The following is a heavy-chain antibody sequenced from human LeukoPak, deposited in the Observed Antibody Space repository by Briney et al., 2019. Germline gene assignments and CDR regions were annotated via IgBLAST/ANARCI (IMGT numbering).Heavy chain of an antibody. Sequence: SETLSLTXTVSGGSISSYYWSWIRQPAGKGLEWIWRIYTSGSTNYNPSLKSRVTMSVDTSKNQFSLKLSSVTAADTAVYYCARSAVRGVIAFDAFDIWGQGTMVTVSS. CDR3: ARSAVRGVIAFDAFDI. J-gene: IGHJ3*02. D-gene: IGHD3-10*01. V-gene: IGHV4-4*07. CDR2: IYTSGST. CDR1: GGSISSYY.